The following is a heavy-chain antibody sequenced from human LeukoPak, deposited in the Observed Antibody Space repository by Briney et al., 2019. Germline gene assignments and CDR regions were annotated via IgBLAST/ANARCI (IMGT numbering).Heavy chain of an antibody. V-gene: IGHV3-30*02. CDR1: GFTSISYG. CDR3: ARDLSRIQLWSNPHFDH. J-gene: IGHJ4*02. D-gene: IGHD5-18*01. CDR2: IRYDRSNK. Sequence: GSPRLFCAASGFTSISYGMHWWLRAPGRGREGLAFIRYDRSNKYHEVPVERRFTISRDNSKNTLYLQMNSLSADDTAVYYCARDLSRIQLWSNPHFDHWGQGTLVTVSS.